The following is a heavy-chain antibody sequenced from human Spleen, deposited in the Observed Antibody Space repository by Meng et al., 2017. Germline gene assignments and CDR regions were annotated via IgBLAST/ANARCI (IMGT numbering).Heavy chain of an antibody. V-gene: IGHV4-39*07. CDR3: ARVAMTDTAMIP. CDR1: GGSISSRSYY. J-gene: IGHJ5*02. D-gene: IGHD5-18*01. Sequence: QPQLQESGPGLVKPSETLSLTCTVSGGSISSRSYYWGWIRQPPGKGLEWIGSIYDSGSAYYNPSLKSRVTISVDTSKNQFSLKLSSVTGADTAVYYCARVAMTDTAMIPWGQGTLVTVSS. CDR2: IYDSGSA.